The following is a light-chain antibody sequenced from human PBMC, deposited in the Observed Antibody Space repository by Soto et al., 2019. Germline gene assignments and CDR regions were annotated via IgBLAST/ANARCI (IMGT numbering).Light chain of an antibody. CDR3: QKFNTAPLT. CDR2: SAS. Sequence: DIQMTQSPSSLSASVGDRVTITCRASQDISVYLAWYQQKPGKVPKLLIYSASTLQSGVPSRFSGSGSGTDYTLTISSLQPEDVATYYGQKFNTAPLTFGQGTRLEI. J-gene: IGKJ5*01. CDR1: QDISVY. V-gene: IGKV1-27*01.